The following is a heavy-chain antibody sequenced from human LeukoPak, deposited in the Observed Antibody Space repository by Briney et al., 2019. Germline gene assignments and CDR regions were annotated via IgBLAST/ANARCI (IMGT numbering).Heavy chain of an antibody. CDR2: IYHSGST. V-gene: IGHV4-38-2*01. J-gene: IGHJ4*02. Sequence: SENLSLTCAVSGYSISSGYYWGWIRQPPGKGLEWIGSIYHSGSTYYNPSLKSRVTISVDTSKNQFSLKLSSVTAAGAAVYYCASLTARRTIFGVVILFDYWGQGPVVTVSS. D-gene: IGHD3-3*01. CDR3: ASLTARRTIFGVVILFDY. CDR1: GYSISSGYY.